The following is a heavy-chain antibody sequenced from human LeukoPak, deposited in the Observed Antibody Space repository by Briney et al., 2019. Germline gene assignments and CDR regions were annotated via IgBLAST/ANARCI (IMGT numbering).Heavy chain of an antibody. D-gene: IGHD5-18*01. Sequence: PGGSRRLSCAASGFTFSSYSMNWVRQAPGKGLEWVSSISSSSSYIYYADSVKGRFTISRDNAKNSLYLQMNSLRAEDTAVYYCARGVTPNFDYWGQGTLVTVSS. J-gene: IGHJ4*02. CDR2: ISSSSSYI. CDR3: ARGVTPNFDY. V-gene: IGHV3-21*01. CDR1: GFTFSSYS.